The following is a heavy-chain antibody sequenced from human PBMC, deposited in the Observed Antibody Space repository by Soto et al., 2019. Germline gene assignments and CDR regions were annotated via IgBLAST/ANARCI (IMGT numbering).Heavy chain of an antibody. J-gene: IGHJ5*02. V-gene: IGHV4-39*01. D-gene: IGHD6-13*01. Sequence: ETLSLTCTFSVGSISSSSYYWGCIRQPPGKGLEWIGSIYYSGSTYYNPSLKSRVTISVDTSKNQFSLKLSSVTAADTAVYYCARHQSHSSSYVDPWGQGTLVTVSS. CDR2: IYYSGST. CDR1: VGSISSSSYY. CDR3: ARHQSHSSSYVDP.